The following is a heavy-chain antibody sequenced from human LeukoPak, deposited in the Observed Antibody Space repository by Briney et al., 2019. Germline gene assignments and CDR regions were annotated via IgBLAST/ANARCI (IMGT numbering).Heavy chain of an antibody. CDR2: INHSGST. J-gene: IGHJ4*02. Sequence: SETLSLTCAVYGGSFSGYYWSWIRQPPGKGLEWIGEINHSGSTNYNPSLKSRVTISVDTSKNQFSLKLSSVTAADTAVYYCARELSGSYGDYFDYWGQGTLVTVSS. V-gene: IGHV4-34*01. CDR1: GGSFSGYY. CDR3: ARELSGSYGDYFDY. D-gene: IGHD1-26*01.